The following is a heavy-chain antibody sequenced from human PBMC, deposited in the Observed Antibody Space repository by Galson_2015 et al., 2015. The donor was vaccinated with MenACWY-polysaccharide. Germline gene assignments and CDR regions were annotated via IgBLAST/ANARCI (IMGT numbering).Heavy chain of an antibody. CDR1: GSRFSNSG. CDR3: AREGSRIVFHAFDT. CDR2: IQYDGSKI. J-gene: IGHJ3*02. V-gene: IGHV3-33*01. D-gene: IGHD6-13*01. Sequence: RLSCAASGSRFSNSGMHWVRQASGKGLEWVAVIQYDGSKIVYADSVKGRFTISRDNSKNTLFLEMNSLGAEDTAVYYCAREGSRIVFHAFDTWGQGTMVTVSS.